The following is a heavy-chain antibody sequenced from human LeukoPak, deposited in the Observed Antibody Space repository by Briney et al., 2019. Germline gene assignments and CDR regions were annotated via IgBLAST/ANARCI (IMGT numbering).Heavy chain of an antibody. CDR1: GGSISSYC. CDR2: INYSGST. V-gene: IGHV4-59*01. Sequence: SETLSLAWTVAGGSISSYCWGWVRQPPGEGLGWIGSINYSGSTNYNPSLKSRVTISVDTSKNQFSLKLSSVTAADTAVYYCAGGSYYYYYMAVWGKGTTVTISS. CDR3: AGGSYYYYYMAV. J-gene: IGHJ6*03.